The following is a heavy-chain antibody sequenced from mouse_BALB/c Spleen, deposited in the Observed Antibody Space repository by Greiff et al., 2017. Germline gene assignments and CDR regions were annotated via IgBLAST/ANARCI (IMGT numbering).Heavy chain of an antibody. V-gene: IGHV1S81*02. D-gene: IGHD1-1*01. CDR1: GYTFTSYW. CDR3: ARGPPYGSSWGFDY. Sequence: QVQPQQPGAELVKPGASVKLSCKASGYTFTSYWMHWVKQRPGQGLEWIGEINPSNGRTNYNEKFKSKATLTVDKSSSTAYMQLSSLTSEDSAVYYCARGPPYGSSWGFDYWGQGTTLTVSS. J-gene: IGHJ2*01. CDR2: INPSNGRT.